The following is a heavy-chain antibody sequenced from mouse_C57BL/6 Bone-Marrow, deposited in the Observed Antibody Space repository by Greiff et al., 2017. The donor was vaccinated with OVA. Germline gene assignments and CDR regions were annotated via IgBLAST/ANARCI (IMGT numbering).Heavy chain of an antibody. V-gene: IGHV1-63*01. J-gene: IGHJ1*03. Sequence: VQLQESGAELVRPGTSVKMSCKASGYTFTNYWIGWAKQRPGHGLEWIGDIYPGGGYTNYNEKFKGKATLTADKSSSTAYMQFSSLTSEDSAIYYCARYHGKGWYFDVWGTGTTVTVSS. CDR3: ARYHGKGWYFDV. CDR1: GYTFTNYW. CDR2: IYPGGGYT. D-gene: IGHD2-1*01.